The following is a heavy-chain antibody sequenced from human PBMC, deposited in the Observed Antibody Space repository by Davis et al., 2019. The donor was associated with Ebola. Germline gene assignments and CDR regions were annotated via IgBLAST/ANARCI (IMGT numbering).Heavy chain of an antibody. CDR3: ARGVGAYYFDY. D-gene: IGHD1-26*01. V-gene: IGHV3-30*03. CDR1: GFTFSSYG. Sequence: GESLKISCAASGFTFSSYGMHWVRQAPGKGLEWVAFISSDGSNKYYVDSVKGRFTISRDNSKNALYLQMNSLRAEDTAVYYCARGVGAYYFDYWGQGTLVTVSS. CDR2: ISSDGSNK. J-gene: IGHJ4*02.